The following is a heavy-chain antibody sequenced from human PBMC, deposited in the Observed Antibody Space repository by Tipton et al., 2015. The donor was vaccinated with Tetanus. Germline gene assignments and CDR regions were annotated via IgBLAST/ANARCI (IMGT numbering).Heavy chain of an antibody. V-gene: IGHV3-21*05. D-gene: IGHD6-13*01. CDR2: ISSDSNYI. CDR3: ARGWGSRWFYV. Sequence: SLRLSCAASGSTFSNNNMNWVRQAPGKGLEWVSFISSDSNYIYDADSVKGRFTISRDNAKNSLYLQMNGLRAEDTAVYYCARGWGSRWFYVWGQGTMVIVPS. J-gene: IGHJ3*01. CDR1: GSTFSNNN.